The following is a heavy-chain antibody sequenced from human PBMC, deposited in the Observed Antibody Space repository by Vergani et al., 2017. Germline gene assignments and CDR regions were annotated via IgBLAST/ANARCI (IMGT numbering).Heavy chain of an antibody. J-gene: IGHJ4*02. V-gene: IGHV4-34*01. Sequence: QAQLQQWGAGLLKPLETLSLTGAIYGGSFNDYWWTWIRQPPGKGLEWIGEIRHDGITHYSPSLKSRVTISIDTSTHQFSLNLRSVTAADTAVYYCAREGYCTNGVCFTLFDVWGQGALVTVSS. D-gene: IGHD2-8*01. CDR1: GGSFNDYW. CDR2: IRHDGIT. CDR3: AREGYCTNGVCFTLFDV.